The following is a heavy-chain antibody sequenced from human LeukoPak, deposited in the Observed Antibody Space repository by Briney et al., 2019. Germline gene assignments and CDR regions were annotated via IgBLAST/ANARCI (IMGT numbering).Heavy chain of an antibody. Sequence: SQTLSLTCTVSGGSISSGGYYWSWIRQHPGKGLEWIGYIYYSGSTYYNPSLKGRVTISVDTSKNQFSLKLSSVTAADTAVYYCARDQFRDSYYYGMDVWGQGTTVTVSS. D-gene: IGHD2-21*01. V-gene: IGHV4-31*03. CDR1: GGSISSGGYY. J-gene: IGHJ6*02. CDR2: IYYSGST. CDR3: ARDQFRDSYYYGMDV.